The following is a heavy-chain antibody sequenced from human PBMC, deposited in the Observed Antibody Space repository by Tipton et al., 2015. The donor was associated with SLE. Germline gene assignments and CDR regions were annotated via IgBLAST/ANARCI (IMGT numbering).Heavy chain of an antibody. CDR2: INPYSGAT. CDR3: VRELVGGHFDY. Sequence: QLVQSGGEVKKPGASVKISCKASGYTFNQYYIQWVRQAPGQGLEWMGRINPYSGATVYAQKFQGRVTVTRDTSVTTAYMELSSPTSEDTAVYYCVRELVGGHFDYWGQGTLVTVSS. V-gene: IGHV1-2*06. J-gene: IGHJ4*02. D-gene: IGHD3-16*01. CDR1: GYTFNQYY.